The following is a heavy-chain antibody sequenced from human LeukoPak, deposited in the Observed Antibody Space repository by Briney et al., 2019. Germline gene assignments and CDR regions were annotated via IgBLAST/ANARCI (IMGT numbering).Heavy chain of an antibody. Sequence: PSETLSLTCTVSGGSISSGDYYWSWIRQPPGKGLEWIGYIYYSGNTYYNPSLKSRVTISVDTSKNQFSLKLSSVTAADTAVYYCARTYCSSTSCYTFDYWGQGTLVTVSS. CDR2: IYYSGNT. J-gene: IGHJ4*02. CDR3: ARTYCSSTSCYTFDY. D-gene: IGHD2-2*02. V-gene: IGHV4-30-4*08. CDR1: GGSISSGDYY.